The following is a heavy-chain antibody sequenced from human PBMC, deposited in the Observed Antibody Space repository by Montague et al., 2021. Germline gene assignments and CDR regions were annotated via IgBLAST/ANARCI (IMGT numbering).Heavy chain of an antibody. D-gene: IGHD6-19*01. J-gene: IGHJ5*02. Sequence: SLRLSCAASGFTFSNYALHWVRQSPGKGLEWVAIISPDGSNEDYADSVKGRFSISRDNSNNTLYLLMSSLRPEDTAIYYCARVGETSGWYWDRFDPWGQGTLVTVSS. CDR3: ARVGETSGWYWDRFDP. CDR1: GFTFSNYA. CDR2: ISPDGSNE. V-gene: IGHV3-30*03.